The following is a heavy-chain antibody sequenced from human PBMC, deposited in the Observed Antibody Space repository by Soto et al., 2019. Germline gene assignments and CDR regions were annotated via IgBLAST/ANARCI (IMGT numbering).Heavy chain of an antibody. V-gene: IGHV3-48*02. Sequence: EVQLVESGGGLVQPGGSLRLSCAASGFTFSSYSMNWVRQAPGKGLEWVSYISSSSSTIYYPASVKGRFTISRDNAKNSLYLQMNSLRDEDTAVYYFARDLTHGDYGVFDIWVQGTMFTVS. D-gene: IGHD4-17*01. J-gene: IGHJ3*02. CDR1: GFTFSSYS. CDR2: ISSSSSTI. CDR3: ARDLTHGDYGVFDI.